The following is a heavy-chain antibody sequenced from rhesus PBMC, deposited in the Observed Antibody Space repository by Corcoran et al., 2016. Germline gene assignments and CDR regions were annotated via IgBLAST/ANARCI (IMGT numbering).Heavy chain of an antibody. CDR1: GGSIGSNY. V-gene: IGHV4-147*01. CDR2: FYGSSGST. J-gene: IGHJ4*01. D-gene: IGHD2-2*01. CDR3: ARIGYYFDY. Sequence: QVQLQESGPGLVKPSETLSLTCAVSGGSIGSNYWSWLRQPPGKGLEWIGRFYGSSGSTSYNPSLTSRVTISTDTSKNQFSLKLSSLTAADTAVYYCARIGYYFDYWGQGVLVTVSS.